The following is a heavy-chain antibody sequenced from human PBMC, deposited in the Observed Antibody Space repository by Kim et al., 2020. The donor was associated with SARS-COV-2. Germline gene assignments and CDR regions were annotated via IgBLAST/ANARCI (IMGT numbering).Heavy chain of an antibody. CDR2: ISSSSSYI. J-gene: IGHJ4*02. D-gene: IGHD4-17*01. CDR1: GFTFSSYS. V-gene: IGHV3-21*01. Sequence: GESLRLSCAASGFTFSSYSMNWVRQAPGKGLEWVSSISSSSSYIYYADSVKGRFTISRDNAKNSLYLQMNSLRAEDTAVYYCARDLYGDYVYDYWGQGTLVTVSS. CDR3: ARDLYGDYVYDY.